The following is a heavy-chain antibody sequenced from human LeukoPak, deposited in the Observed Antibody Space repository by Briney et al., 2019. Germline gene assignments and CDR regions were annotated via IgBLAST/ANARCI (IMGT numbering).Heavy chain of an antibody. D-gene: IGHD4-23*01. CDR1: GGSLRSYY. CDR2: ISYSGYT. V-gene: IGHV4-59*01. Sequence: SETLSLTRTLSGGSLRSYYWQWPRQAPGRGLEWVGFISYSGYTSYSPSLKSRVDISVDTAKSQFSLRLNSMTAADTAIYYCARERNDNGGMFFDSWAQGNLVTVSS. CDR3: ARERNDNGGMFFDS. J-gene: IGHJ4*02.